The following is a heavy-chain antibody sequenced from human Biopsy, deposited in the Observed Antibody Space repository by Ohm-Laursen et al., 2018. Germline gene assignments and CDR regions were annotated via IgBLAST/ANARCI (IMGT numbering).Heavy chain of an antibody. Sequence: GTLSLTCAVYVGSFSGYYWTWIRQPPGKGLEWIGEINHSGSTNYNPSLKSRVSIPVDTSKNQFSLKLNSVTAADTAVYYCARAGTAINGNSLGFDPWGQGTLVTVSS. CDR1: VGSFSGYY. J-gene: IGHJ5*02. CDR3: ARAGTAINGNSLGFDP. D-gene: IGHD1-20*01. CDR2: INHSGST. V-gene: IGHV4-34*01.